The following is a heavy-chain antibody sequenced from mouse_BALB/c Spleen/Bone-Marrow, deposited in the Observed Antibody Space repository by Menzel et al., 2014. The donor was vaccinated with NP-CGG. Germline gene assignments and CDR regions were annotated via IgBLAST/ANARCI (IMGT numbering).Heavy chain of an antibody. J-gene: IGHJ2*01. D-gene: IGHD1-1*01. CDR1: GFTFXSFG. CDR2: ISSGSSTI. CDR3: ASSPYGYFDY. V-gene: IGHV5-17*02. Sequence: EVKLVESGGGLVQPGGSRKLSCAASGFTFXSFGMHWVRQAPEKGLEWVAYISSGSSTIYYADTVKGRFTISRDNPKNTLFLQMTSLRSEDTAMYYCASSPYGYFDYWGQGTTLTVSS.